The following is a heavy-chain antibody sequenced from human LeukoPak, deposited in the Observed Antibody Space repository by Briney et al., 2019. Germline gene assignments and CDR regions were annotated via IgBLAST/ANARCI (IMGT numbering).Heavy chain of an antibody. V-gene: IGHV3-30-3*01. D-gene: IGHD1-26*01. CDR1: GFTFSSYA. J-gene: IGHJ4*02. Sequence: GGSLRPSCAASGFTFSSYAMHWVRQAPGKGLEWVAVISYDGSNKYYADSVKGRFTISRDNSKNTLYLQMNSLRAEDTAVYYCARLIVGANYLDYWGQGTLVTVSS. CDR2: ISYDGSNK. CDR3: ARLIVGANYLDY.